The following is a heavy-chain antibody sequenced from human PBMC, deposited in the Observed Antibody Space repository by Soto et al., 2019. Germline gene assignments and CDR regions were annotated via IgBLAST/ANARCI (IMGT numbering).Heavy chain of an antibody. D-gene: IGHD3-10*01. CDR1: GFTFDDYA. CDR2: ISWNSGRI. J-gene: IGHJ6*02. CDR3: AKKAVPDSGINYYGMDV. V-gene: IGHV3-9*01. Sequence: GGSLRLSCAASGFTFDDYAMHWVRQGPGKGLEWVSGISWNSGRIDYADSVKGRFTISRDNAKNSVYLQMDSLRVEDTAIYYCAKKAVPDSGINYYGMDVWGQGTTVTVSS.